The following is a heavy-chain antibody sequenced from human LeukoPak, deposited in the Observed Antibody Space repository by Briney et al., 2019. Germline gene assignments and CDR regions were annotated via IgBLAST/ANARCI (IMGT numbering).Heavy chain of an antibody. CDR2: IYYSGST. J-gene: IGHJ5*02. CDR3: ARRDGWDRENWFDP. D-gene: IGHD5-24*01. Sequence: SETLSLTCTVSGGSISSSSYYWGWIRQPPGKGLEWIGSIYYSGSTYHNPSLKSRVTISVDTSKNQFSLKLSSVTAADTAVYYCARRDGWDRENWFDPWGQGTLVTVSS. V-gene: IGHV4-39*01. CDR1: GGSISSSSYY.